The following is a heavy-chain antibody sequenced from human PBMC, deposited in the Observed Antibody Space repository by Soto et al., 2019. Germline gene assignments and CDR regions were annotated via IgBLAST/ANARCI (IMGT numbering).Heavy chain of an antibody. V-gene: IGHV1-46*01. Sequence: PGKGLEWMGIINPSGGSTSYAQKFQGRVTMTRDTSTSTVYMELSSLRSEDTAVYYCAREYDSSGYNTNWFDPWGQGTLVIVSS. J-gene: IGHJ5*02. CDR3: AREYDSSGYNTNWFDP. D-gene: IGHD3-22*01. CDR2: INPSGGST.